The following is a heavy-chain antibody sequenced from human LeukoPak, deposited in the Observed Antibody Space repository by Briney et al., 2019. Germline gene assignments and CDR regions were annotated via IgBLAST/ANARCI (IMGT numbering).Heavy chain of an antibody. CDR2: ISGSGGST. CDR1: GFTFTSTV. D-gene: IGHD3-22*01. Sequence: GGSLRLSCAASGFTFTSTVMTWVRQAPGEGLEWVSAISGSGGSTYYADSVKGRFTISRDNSKNTLYLQMNSLRAEDTAVYYCAKGANYYDSSGLDYWGQGTLVTVSS. J-gene: IGHJ4*02. V-gene: IGHV3-23*01. CDR3: AKGANYYDSSGLDY.